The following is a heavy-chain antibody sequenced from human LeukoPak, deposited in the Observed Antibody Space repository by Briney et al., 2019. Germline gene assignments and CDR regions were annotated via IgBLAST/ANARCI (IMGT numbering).Heavy chain of an antibody. Sequence: SGGSLRLSCAASRFNFSKYGMHWVRQAPAKGRGWVAFIRFDGSNKYDADSVKGRFTISRDNSKNTLYLQMNSLRTDHTALYYCVKDGGEVYDWFDPSGPGELVTVSS. J-gene: IGHJ5*02. CDR1: RFNFSKYG. V-gene: IGHV3-30*02. CDR3: VKDGGEVYDWFDP. D-gene: IGHD5/OR15-5a*01. CDR2: IRFDGSNK.